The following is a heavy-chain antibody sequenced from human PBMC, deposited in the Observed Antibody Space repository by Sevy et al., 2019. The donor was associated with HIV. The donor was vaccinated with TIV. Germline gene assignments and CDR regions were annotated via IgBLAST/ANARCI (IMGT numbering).Heavy chain of an antibody. CDR2: LSFGCGEI. CDR3: TRVSCTKPHDY. V-gene: IGHV3-23*01. D-gene: IGHD2-8*01. CDR1: GFTFSKYS. Sequence: GGSLRLSCAASGFTFSKYSMSWVRQPPGKGLEWVSTLSFGCGEINHADSVKGRFTISRDNSKNSLYLQMNNLRAEDTAVYYSTRVSCTKPHDYWGQGTLVTVSS. J-gene: IGHJ4*02.